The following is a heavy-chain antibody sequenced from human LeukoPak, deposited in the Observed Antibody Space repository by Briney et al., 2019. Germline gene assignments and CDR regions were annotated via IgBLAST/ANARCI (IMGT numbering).Heavy chain of an antibody. J-gene: IGHJ4*02. CDR1: GGSISSYY. D-gene: IGHD2-15*01. CDR2: IYYSGST. V-gene: IGHV4-59*12. Sequence: SETLSLTCTVSGGSISSYYWSWLRQPPGKGLEWIGYIYYSGSTYYNPSLKSRVTISVDRSKNQFSLKLSSVTAADTAVYYCARIVSSPYYFDYWGQGTLVTVSS. CDR3: ARIVSSPYYFDY.